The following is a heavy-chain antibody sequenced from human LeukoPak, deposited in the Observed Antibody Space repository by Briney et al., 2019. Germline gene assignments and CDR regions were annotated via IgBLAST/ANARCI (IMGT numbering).Heavy chain of an antibody. J-gene: IGHJ4*02. CDR3: ARHSYDSSGYILGYFDY. D-gene: IGHD3-22*01. CDR2: IYYSGST. Sequence: SETLSLTCTVSGGSITSYFWSWIRQPPGKGLEWIGYIYYSGSTNYNPSLKSRVTISVDTSKNQFSLKLSSVTAADTAVYYCARHSYDSSGYILGYFDYWGQGTLVTVSS. CDR1: GGSITSYF. V-gene: IGHV4-59*08.